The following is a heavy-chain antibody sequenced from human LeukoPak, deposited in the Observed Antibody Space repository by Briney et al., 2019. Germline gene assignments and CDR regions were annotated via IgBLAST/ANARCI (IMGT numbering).Heavy chain of an antibody. CDR2: IDPSDSET. D-gene: IGHD5-18*01. CDR1: GYSFTSYW. J-gene: IGHJ4*02. V-gene: IGHV5-51*01. CDR3: ARQTAMGRSGDY. Sequence: GESLKISCKASGYSFTSYWIGWVRQMPGKGLEWMGIIDPSDSETRYTPSFQGQVTISVDKSLTTADLQWNSLKASDTAMYYCARQTAMGRSGDYWGQGTLVTVPS.